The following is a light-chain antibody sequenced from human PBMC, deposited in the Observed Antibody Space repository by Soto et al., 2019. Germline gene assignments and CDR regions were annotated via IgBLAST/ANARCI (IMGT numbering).Light chain of an antibody. CDR2: EVS. J-gene: IGLJ1*01. Sequence: QSALTQPPSASGSPGQSVTISCTGTSSDVGGYNYVSWYQQHPGKAPKLMIYEVSKRPSGVPDRFSGSKSGNTASLTVSGLQAEDEADYYCSSYAGSNTHYVFGTGTKLTVL. V-gene: IGLV2-8*01. CDR3: SSYAGSNTHYV. CDR1: SSDVGGYNY.